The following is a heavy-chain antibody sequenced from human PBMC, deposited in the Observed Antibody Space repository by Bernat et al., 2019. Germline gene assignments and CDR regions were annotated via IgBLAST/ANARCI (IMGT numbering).Heavy chain of an antibody. D-gene: IGHD6-19*01. CDR3: ARDPGYSSGWRYYYGMDV. V-gene: IGHV4-31*03. Sequence: QVQLQESGPGLEKPSQTLSLTCTVSGGSISSGGYYWSWIRQHPGKGLEWIGYIYYSGSTYYNPSLKSRVTISVDTSKNQFSLKLSSVTAADTAVYYCARDPGYSSGWRYYYGMDVWGQGTTVTVSS. CDR2: IYYSGST. CDR1: GGSISSGGYY. J-gene: IGHJ6*02.